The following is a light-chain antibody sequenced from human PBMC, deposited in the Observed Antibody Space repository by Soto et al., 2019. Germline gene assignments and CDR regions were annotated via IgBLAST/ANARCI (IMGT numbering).Light chain of an antibody. V-gene: IGKV3-11*01. CDR2: DSS. CDR1: QSVSSY. J-gene: IGKJ4*01. CDR3: QQRSNWPLT. Sequence: IVLTQFPATLSLSPGDGATLSCKASQSVSSYLAWYQQKRGQPPRLLIYDSSNRATGIPARFSGSGSGTDFSLIISSLEPEDFAVYYCQQRSNWPLTFGGGTKVEIK.